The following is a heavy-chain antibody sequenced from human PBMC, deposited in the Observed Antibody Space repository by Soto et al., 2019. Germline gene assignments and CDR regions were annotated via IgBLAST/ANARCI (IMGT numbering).Heavy chain of an antibody. CDR3: ARGRVTTYSTAFDY. D-gene: IGHD4-17*01. V-gene: IGHV1-69*01. CDR1: GGTFISYA. CDR2: IIPVFGTA. Sequence: QVQLVQSGAEVKKPGSSVKVSCKASGGTFISYAISWVRQAPGRGLEWMGGIIPVFGTANYTQKFQGRVTITADESTSTAYMEMSSLTSEDMALYYCARGRVTTYSTAFDYWGQGNLVTVSS. J-gene: IGHJ4*02.